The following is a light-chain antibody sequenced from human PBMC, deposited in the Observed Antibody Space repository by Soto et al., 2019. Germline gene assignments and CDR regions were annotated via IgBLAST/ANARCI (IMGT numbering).Light chain of an antibody. V-gene: IGKV1-6*01. J-gene: IGKJ1*01. CDR3: LLDFRYFWA. Sequence: AIQLTQSPSSLSASVGDRVTITCRASQAIRTALGWYQQRPGKVPKLLIYAASTLQSGVPPRFTGSGSGTDFTLTLSSLQPEDFATYYCLLDFRYFWAFGQGTKVDSK. CDR1: QAIRTA. CDR2: AAS.